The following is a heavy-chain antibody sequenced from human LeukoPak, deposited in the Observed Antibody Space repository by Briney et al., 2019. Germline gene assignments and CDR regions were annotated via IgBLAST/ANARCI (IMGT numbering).Heavy chain of an antibody. V-gene: IGHV1-18*01. CDR1: GYTFTTYG. J-gene: IGHJ5*02. D-gene: IGHD3-10*01. CDR2: ISAYNGNT. CDR3: ARVELLWFGEDL. Sequence: ASVKVSCKTSGYTFTTYGISWVRQAPGQGLEWMGWISAYNGNTNYAQKLQGRVTMTTDTSTSTAYMELRSLRSDDTAVYYCARVELLWFGEDLWGQGTLVTVSS.